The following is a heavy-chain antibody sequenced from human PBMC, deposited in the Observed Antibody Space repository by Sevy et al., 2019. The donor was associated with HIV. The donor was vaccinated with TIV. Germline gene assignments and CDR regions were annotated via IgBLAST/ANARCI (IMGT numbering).Heavy chain of an antibody. CDR3: ARQTIFGVACFDY. V-gene: IGHV4-39*01. J-gene: IGHJ4*02. CDR1: GGSISSSSYY. CDR2: IYYSGST. Sequence: SDTLSLTCTVSGGSISSSSYYWGWIRQPPGKGLEWIGSIYYSGSTYYNPSLKSRVTISVDTSKNQFSLKLSSVTAADTAVYYCARQTIFGVACFDYWGQGTLVTVSS. D-gene: IGHD3-3*01.